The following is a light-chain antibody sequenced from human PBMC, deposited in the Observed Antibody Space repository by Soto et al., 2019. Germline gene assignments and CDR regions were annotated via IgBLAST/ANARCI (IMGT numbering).Light chain of an antibody. J-gene: IGKJ4*01. CDR2: GAS. V-gene: IGKV3-15*01. CDR1: ESVSSN. Sequence: EIVMTQSPDTLSVSPGERATVSCRASESVSSNLAWYQQKAGQAPRLLIYGASTRATGIPARFSGSRSGPEFTLTINSLQSEDFAIYYCQRYNNWPLTFGGGTKVESK. CDR3: QRYNNWPLT.